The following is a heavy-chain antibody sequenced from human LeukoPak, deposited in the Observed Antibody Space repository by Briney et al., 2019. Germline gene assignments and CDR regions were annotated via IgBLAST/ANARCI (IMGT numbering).Heavy chain of an antibody. CDR3: ARDSELQLVRLGY. D-gene: IGHD6-13*01. V-gene: IGHV1-18*01. Sequence: ASVKVSCKSSGGTFSSYAISGVRQPPAQGLEWVGWISAYNGNTNYAQKLQGRVTITTDTSTSTAYMELRSLRSDDTAVYYCARDSELQLVRLGYWGQGTLVTVSS. CDR1: GGTFSSYA. CDR2: ISAYNGNT. J-gene: IGHJ4*02.